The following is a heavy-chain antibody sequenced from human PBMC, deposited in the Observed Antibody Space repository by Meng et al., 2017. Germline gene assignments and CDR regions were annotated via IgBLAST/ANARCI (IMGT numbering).Heavy chain of an antibody. V-gene: IGHV3/OR16-13*01. D-gene: IGHD6-19*01. CDR3: ARDRYSSGWFDY. CDR1: GFTFSSYW. Sequence: GRLVECGGGLVQAGGALRLSCAASGFTFSSYWMHWVRQAPGKGLVWVSRINSDGSSTSYADSMKGQFTISRDNAKNTLYLQMNSLRAEDMAVYYCARDRYSSGWFDYWGQGTLVTVSS. CDR2: INSDGSST. J-gene: IGHJ4*02.